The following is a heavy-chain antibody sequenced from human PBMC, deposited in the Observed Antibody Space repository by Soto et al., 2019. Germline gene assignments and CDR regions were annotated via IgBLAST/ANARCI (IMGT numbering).Heavy chain of an antibody. Sequence: PGESLKISCKGSGYKFTNYWIIWVRQMPGKGLEWMGKIDPTESHTKYSPSFQGHVTISVDKSITTAYLQRNSLKASDTAIYYCSVCAVGDDVLYLWGQGTTVTVSS. V-gene: IGHV5-10-1*01. CDR1: GYKFTNYW. D-gene: IGHD1-26*01. CDR2: IDPTESHT. J-gene: IGHJ6*02. CDR3: SVCAVGDDVLYL.